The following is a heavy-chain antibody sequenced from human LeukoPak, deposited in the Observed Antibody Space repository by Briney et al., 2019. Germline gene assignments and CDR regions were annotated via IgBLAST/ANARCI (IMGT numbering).Heavy chain of an antibody. CDR1: GFTFSSYS. J-gene: IGHJ6*02. CDR3: ARDSSCLYGMDV. CDR2: ISSSSSYI. V-gene: IGHV3-21*01. D-gene: IGHD6-19*01. Sequence: GGSLRLSCAASGFTFSSYSMNWVRQAPGKGVEWVSSISSSSSYIYYADSVKGRFTISRDNAKNSLYLEMNSLRAEDTAVYYCARDSSCLYGMDVWGQRTTVTVSS.